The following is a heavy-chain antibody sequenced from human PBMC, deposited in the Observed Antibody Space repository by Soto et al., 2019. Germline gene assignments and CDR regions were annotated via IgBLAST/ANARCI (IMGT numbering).Heavy chain of an antibody. J-gene: IGHJ6*02. V-gene: IGHV5-51*01. CDR2: IYPGDSDT. CDR1: GYSFTSYW. Sequence: EVQLVPSGAEVKKPGESLKISCKGSGYSFTSYWIGWVRQMPGKGLEWMGIIYPGDSDTRYSPSFQGQVTISADKSISTAYLQWSSLKASDTAMYYCARTLRRVTTYYYGMDVWGQGTTVTVSS. D-gene: IGHD4-17*01. CDR3: ARTLRRVTTYYYGMDV.